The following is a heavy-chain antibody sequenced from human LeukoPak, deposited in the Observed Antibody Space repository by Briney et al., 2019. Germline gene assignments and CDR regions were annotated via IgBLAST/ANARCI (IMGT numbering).Heavy chain of an antibody. V-gene: IGHV3-7*03. CDR3: ANPVMI. J-gene: IGHJ4*02. D-gene: IGHD3-22*01. CDR1: GFTFSSCW. Sequence: GGSLRLSCAASGFTFSSCWMSWVRQAPGKGLEWVANIKQDGSEKYYVDSVKGRFTISRDNAKNSLYLQMNSLRAEDTAVYYCANPVMIGGQGTLVTVSS. CDR2: IKQDGSEK.